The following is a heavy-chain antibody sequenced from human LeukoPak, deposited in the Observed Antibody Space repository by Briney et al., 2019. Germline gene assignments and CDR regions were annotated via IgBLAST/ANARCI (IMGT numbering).Heavy chain of an antibody. J-gene: IGHJ4*02. CDR3: ARELRFLEWLSYFDY. CDR2: ISSSGSTI. V-gene: IGHV3-11*01. D-gene: IGHD3-3*01. Sequence: GGSLRLSCAASGFTFSDYYMSLIRQAPGKGLEWVSYISSSGSTIYYADSVKGRFTISRDNAKNSLYLQMNSLRAEDTAVYYCARELRFLEWLSYFDYWGQGTLVTVSS. CDR1: GFTFSDYY.